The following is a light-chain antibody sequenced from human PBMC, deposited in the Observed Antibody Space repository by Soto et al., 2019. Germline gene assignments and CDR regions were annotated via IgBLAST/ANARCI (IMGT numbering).Light chain of an antibody. CDR3: SSYTSSSTLVV. CDR1: SSDVGGYNY. Sequence: QSVLTQPASVSGSPGPSITISCAGTSSDVGGYNYVSWYHQHPGKAPKLMIYDVSNRPSGVSNLFSGSKSGNTASLTLSGLQAADEADYYCSSYTSSSTLVVFGGGTKLPVL. J-gene: IGLJ2*01. V-gene: IGLV2-14*01. CDR2: DVS.